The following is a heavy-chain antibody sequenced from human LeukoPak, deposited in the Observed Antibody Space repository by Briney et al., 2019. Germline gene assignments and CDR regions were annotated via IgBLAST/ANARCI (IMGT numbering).Heavy chain of an antibody. CDR1: GFTFSSYG. CDR3: GRDWKLDY. Sequence: GGSLRLSCVASGFTFSSYGMHWVRQAPGKGLEWVAVIWYDGSNKYYADSVKGRFTISRDNSKNTLYLQMNSLRVEDTAIYYCGRDWKLDYWGQGTLVTVSS. D-gene: IGHD1-1*01. CDR2: IWYDGSNK. J-gene: IGHJ4*02. V-gene: IGHV3-33*01.